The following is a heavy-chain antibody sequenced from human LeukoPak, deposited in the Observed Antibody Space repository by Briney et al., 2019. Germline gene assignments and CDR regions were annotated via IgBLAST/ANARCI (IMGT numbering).Heavy chain of an antibody. CDR3: PRSTIMLTYEGVIVTKLDY. J-gene: IGHJ4*02. D-gene: IGHD3-16*02. CDR1: GYTFTSYG. V-gene: IGHV1-18*04. Sequence: ASVKVSCKASGYTFTSYGISWVRQAPGQGLEWMGWISAYNGNTTYAQKLQGRVTMTTDTSTSTAYMELRSLRSDDTAVYYSPRSTIMLTYEGVIVTKLDYWGRETLVTVSS. CDR2: ISAYNGNT.